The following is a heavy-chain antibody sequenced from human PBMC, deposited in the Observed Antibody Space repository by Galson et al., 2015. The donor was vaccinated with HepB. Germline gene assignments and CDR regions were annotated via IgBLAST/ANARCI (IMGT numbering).Heavy chain of an antibody. CDR1: GFTFSSYA. CDR2: ISYDGSNK. J-gene: IGHJ6*02. V-gene: IGHV3-30*04. Sequence: SLRLSCAASGFTFSSYAMHWVRQAPGKGLEWVAVISYDGSNKYYADSVKGRFTISRDNSKNTLYLQMNSLRAEDTAVYYCARRGATYDILTGDSYYYYGMDVWGQGTTVTVSS. CDR3: ARRGATYDILTGDSYYYYGMDV. D-gene: IGHD3-9*01.